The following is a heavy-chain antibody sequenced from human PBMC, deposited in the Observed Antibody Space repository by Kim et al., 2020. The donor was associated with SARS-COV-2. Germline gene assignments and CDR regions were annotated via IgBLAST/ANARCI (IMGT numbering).Heavy chain of an antibody. D-gene: IGHD3-16*01. Sequence: GGSLRLSCAASGFPFSSYGMHWVRQAPGKGLVWVAVISSDGSNKYFADSVKGRFTISRDNSKNTLYLQMNSLRAEDTAVYYCATFETMGVFDYCGQGTLVTVSS. CDR1: GFPFSSYG. CDR3: ATFETMGVFDY. CDR2: ISSDGSNK. V-gene: IGHV3-30*03. J-gene: IGHJ4*02.